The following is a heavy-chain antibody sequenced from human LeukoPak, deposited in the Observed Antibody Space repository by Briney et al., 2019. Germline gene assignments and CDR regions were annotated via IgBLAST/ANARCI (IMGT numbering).Heavy chain of an antibody. J-gene: IGHJ4*02. CDR2: IIPIVDVT. V-gene: IGHV1-69*04. CDR3: AREMGDREFYFDY. CDR1: GGTFSNFA. Sequence: SVKISCKASGGTFSNFAFSWVRQAPGQGLQWVGRIIPIVDVTSYAQNFKGRVTITADESTTTAYMELSSLRSEDTAVYYCAREMGDREFYFDYWGQGTLVTVSS. D-gene: IGHD3-10*01.